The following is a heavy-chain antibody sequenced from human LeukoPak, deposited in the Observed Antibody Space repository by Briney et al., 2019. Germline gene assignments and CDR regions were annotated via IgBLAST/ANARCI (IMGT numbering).Heavy chain of an antibody. V-gene: IGHV3-23*01. CDR3: ARDECSDILATND. Sequence: GGSLRLSCAASGFTFSIYAMSWVRQAPGKGLEWGSAISGSGGSTYYADSVKGRFTISRDNSKNTLYLQMNSLRDEDTAVYYCARDECSDILATNDWGQGTLVTVSS. CDR1: GFTFSIYA. D-gene: IGHD3-9*01. CDR2: ISGSGGST. J-gene: IGHJ4*02.